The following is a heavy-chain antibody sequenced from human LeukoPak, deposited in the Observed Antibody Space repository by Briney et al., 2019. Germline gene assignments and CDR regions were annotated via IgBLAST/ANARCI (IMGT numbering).Heavy chain of an antibody. CDR3: ARDQYDFNPFGMDV. D-gene: IGHD3-3*01. V-gene: IGHV3-23*01. CDR2: ISGSGGST. J-gene: IGHJ6*02. CDR1: GFTFSSYA. Sequence: GGSLRLSCAASGFTFSSYAMSWVRQAPGKGLEWVSAISGSGGSTYYADSVKGRFTISRDSSKNTLYLQMNSLRAEDTAVYYCARDQYDFNPFGMDVWGQGTTVTVSS.